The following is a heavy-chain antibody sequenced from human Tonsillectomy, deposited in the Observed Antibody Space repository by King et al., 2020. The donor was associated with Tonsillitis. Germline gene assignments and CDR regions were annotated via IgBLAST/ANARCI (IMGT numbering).Heavy chain of an antibody. CDR2: IYHSGST. Sequence: QLQESGPGLVKPSETLSLTCAVSGSSISSGYYWGWIRQPPGKGLEWIGSIYHSGSTYYNPSLKSRVTISVDTSKNQFSLKMRSVTTADSPVYYCARFWYSSNSCYPDYCGQGTLVTVSS. V-gene: IGHV4-38-2*01. J-gene: IGHJ4*02. CDR1: GSSISSGYY. CDR3: ARFWYSSNSCYPDY. D-gene: IGHD2-2*01.